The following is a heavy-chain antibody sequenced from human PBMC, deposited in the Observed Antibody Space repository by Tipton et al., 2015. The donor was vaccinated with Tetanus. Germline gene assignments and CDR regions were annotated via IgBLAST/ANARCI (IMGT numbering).Heavy chain of an antibody. D-gene: IGHD4/OR15-4a*01. CDR3: AKSADNWFDP. Sequence: TLSLTCTVSGGSISSGTYYWGWIRQPPGKGLEWVGSVYYNGSPYYDPSLKSRVTISVDTSKNQSSLKLTSVTAADTAFYFCAKSADNWFDPWGQGTLVTVSS. J-gene: IGHJ5*02. V-gene: IGHV4-39*01. CDR2: VYYNGSP. CDR1: GGSISSGTYY.